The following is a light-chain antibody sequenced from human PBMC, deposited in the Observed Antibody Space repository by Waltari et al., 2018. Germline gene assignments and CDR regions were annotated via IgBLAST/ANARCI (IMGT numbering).Light chain of an antibody. CDR3: CSYAGHSTYV. CDR2: EVS. V-gene: IGLV2-23*02. J-gene: IGLJ1*01. Sequence: QSALTQPASASGSPGQAITISCTGTSSDVGNYNLVSWYQQHPGKAPKLMIYEVSQRPSGVSNRFSGSKSGNTASLTISGLQPEDETDYYCCSYAGHSTYVFGTGTKVTVL. CDR1: SSDVGNYNL.